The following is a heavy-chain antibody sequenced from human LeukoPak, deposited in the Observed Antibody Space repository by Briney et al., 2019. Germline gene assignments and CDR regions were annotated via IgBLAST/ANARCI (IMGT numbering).Heavy chain of an antibody. V-gene: IGHV3-23*01. J-gene: IGHJ4*02. Sequence: PGGSLRLSCAASGFTFNSYAMSWVRQAPGKGLEWVSSISSSGGSTYYVDSVKGRFTISRDNSKNTLYLQMNSLRAEDTAVYYCAESPMTRVTTGGFYFRGQGTLVTVSS. CDR2: ISSSGGST. D-gene: IGHD4-17*01. CDR3: AESPMTRVTTGGFYF. CDR1: GFTFNSYA.